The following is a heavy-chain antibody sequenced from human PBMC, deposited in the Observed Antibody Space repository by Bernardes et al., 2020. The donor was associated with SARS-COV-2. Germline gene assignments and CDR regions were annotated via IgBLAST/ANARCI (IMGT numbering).Heavy chain of an antibody. V-gene: IGHV3-23*01. CDR1: GFSFNNFA. D-gene: IGHD4-17*01. J-gene: IGHJ4*02. Sequence: RLSCVASGFSFNNFAMTWVRQAPGKGLEWVSSISGDGKSKYYSYSVSGRFAISRDNSKNTLYLQMNSLRAEDTAVYYCAKSGGDDYGDYEYYFDHWGQGTVVTIFS. CDR2: ISGDGKSK. CDR3: AKSGGDDYGDYEYYFDH.